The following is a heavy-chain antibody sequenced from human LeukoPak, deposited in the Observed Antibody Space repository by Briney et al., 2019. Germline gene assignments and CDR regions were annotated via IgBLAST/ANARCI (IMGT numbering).Heavy chain of an antibody. CDR2: VDPEDGET. V-gene: IGHV1-69-2*01. Sequence: ASVKVSCKVSGYTFTDYYMHWVQQAPGKGLEWMGLVDPEDGETIYAEKFQGRVTMTRDTSTSTVYMELSSLRSEDTAVYYCARTVRYGYYFDYWGQGTLVTVSS. CDR1: GYTFTDYY. CDR3: ARTVRYGYYFDY. J-gene: IGHJ4*02. D-gene: IGHD3-10*01.